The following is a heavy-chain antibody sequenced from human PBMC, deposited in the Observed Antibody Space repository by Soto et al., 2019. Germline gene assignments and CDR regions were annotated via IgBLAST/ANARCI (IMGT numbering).Heavy chain of an antibody. D-gene: IGHD1-26*01. J-gene: IGHJ4*02. CDR2: TYYRSKWYS. CDR1: GDSVSSNSAA. CDR3: ARGEQYSGRIFDY. Sequence: SQTLSLTCVISGDSVSSNSAAWNWIRQSPSRGLEWLGRTYYRSKWYSDYAASVESRITVNPDTSKNHFSLQLNSATPEGTAVYYCARGEQYSGRIFDYWGQGTLVTVSS. V-gene: IGHV6-1*01.